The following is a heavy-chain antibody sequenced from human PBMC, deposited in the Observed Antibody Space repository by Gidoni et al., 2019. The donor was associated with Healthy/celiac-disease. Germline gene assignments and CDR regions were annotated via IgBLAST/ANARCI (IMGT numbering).Heavy chain of an antibody. Sequence: QVQLVESGGGVVQPGRSLRLSCAASGFTFSSYAMHWVRQAPGKGLEWVAVISYDGSNKYYADSVKGRFTISRDNSKNTLYLQMNSLRAEDTAVYYCARSQWELLEVDYWGQGTLVTVSS. CDR1: GFTFSSYA. V-gene: IGHV3-30-3*01. CDR3: ARSQWELLEVDY. CDR2: ISYDGSNK. D-gene: IGHD1-26*01. J-gene: IGHJ4*02.